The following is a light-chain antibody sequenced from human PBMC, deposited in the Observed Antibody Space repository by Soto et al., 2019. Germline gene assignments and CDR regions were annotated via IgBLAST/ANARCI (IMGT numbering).Light chain of an antibody. CDR2: DVS. V-gene: IGLV2-14*03. CDR1: SSDVGGYNF. Sequence: QSVLTQPASVSGSPGQSITISCTGTSSDVGGYNFVSWYQQHPGKAPKLMIYDVSTRPSGVSDRFSGSKSGNTASLTISGLQAEDEADYYCASYTTTLEKLFGGGTKVTVL. J-gene: IGLJ2*01. CDR3: ASYTTTLEKL.